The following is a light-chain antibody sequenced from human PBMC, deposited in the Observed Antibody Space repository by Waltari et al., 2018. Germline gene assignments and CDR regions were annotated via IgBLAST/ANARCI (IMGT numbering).Light chain of an antibody. CDR3: QTWGTGIHV. CDR1: IGHSSYA. CDR2: LNSDGSH. J-gene: IGLJ3*02. V-gene: IGLV4-69*01. Sequence: QLVLTQSPSASASLGASVKLTCTLSIGHSSYAIAWHQQQPEKGPRYLMKLNSDGSHSKGDGIPDRVSGSSSGAERYLTISSLQSEDEADYYCQTWGTGIHVFGGGTKLTVL.